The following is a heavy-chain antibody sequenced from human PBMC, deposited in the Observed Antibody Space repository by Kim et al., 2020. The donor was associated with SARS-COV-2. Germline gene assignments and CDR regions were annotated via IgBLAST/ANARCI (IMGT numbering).Heavy chain of an antibody. J-gene: IGHJ5*02. Sequence: ASVKVSCKASGYTFTGYYMHWVRQAPGQGLEWMGWINPNSGGTNYAQKFQGRVTMTRDTSISTAYMELSRLRSDDTAVYYCARGLGYCSGGSCYSVNWFDPWGQGTLVTVSS. D-gene: IGHD2-15*01. CDR3: ARGLGYCSGGSCYSVNWFDP. V-gene: IGHV1-2*02. CDR1: GYTFTGYY. CDR2: INPNSGGT.